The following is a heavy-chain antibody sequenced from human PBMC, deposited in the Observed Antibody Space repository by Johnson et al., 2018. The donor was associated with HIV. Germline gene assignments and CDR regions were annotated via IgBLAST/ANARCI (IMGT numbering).Heavy chain of an antibody. CDR2: ISWNSGSI. CDR3: AKGYDSSGYQGNGAFDI. V-gene: IGHV3-9*01. J-gene: IGHJ3*02. D-gene: IGHD3-22*01. CDR1: GFTFDDYA. Sequence: VQLVESGGGLVQPGRSLRLSCAASGFTFDDYAMHWVRQAPGKGLAWVSGISWNSGSIGYADSVKGRFTISRDNAKNSLYLQMNSLRAEDTALYYCAKGYDSSGYQGNGAFDIWGQGTLVTVSS.